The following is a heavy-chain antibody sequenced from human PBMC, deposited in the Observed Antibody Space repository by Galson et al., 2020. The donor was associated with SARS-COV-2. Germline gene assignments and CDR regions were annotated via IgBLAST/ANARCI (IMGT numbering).Heavy chain of an antibody. CDR1: GGSISSSSYY. CDR3: ASQTVAFYNWNDPVRVDY. V-gene: IGHV4-39*01. Sequence: SVTLSLTCTVSGGSISSSSYYWGWIRQPPGKGLEWIGSIYYSGSTYYNPSLKSRVTISVDTSKNQFSLKLSSVTAADTAVYYCASQTVAFYNWNDPVRVDYWGQGTLVTVSS. D-gene: IGHD1-20*01. CDR2: IYYSGST. J-gene: IGHJ4*02.